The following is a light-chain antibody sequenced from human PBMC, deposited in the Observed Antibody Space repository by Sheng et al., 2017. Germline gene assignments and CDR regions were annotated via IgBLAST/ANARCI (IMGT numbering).Light chain of an antibody. CDR1: QVINTY. CDR2: AAS. J-gene: IGKJ1*01. Sequence: DIHLTQSPSFVSASVGDRVTVTCRASQVINTYLAWYQQKPGKAPKLLIYAASTLQSGVPSRFSGRGSATEFTLTISSLQPDDFAVYYCQQLNSYPWTFGQGTEGGNQ. V-gene: IGKV1-9*01. CDR3: QQLNSYPWT.